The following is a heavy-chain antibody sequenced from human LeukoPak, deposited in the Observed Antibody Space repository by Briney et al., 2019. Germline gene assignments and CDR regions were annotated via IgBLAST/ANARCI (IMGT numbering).Heavy chain of an antibody. CDR3: ARATVQYYYDSSGFDY. Sequence: PSETLSLTCTVSGGSISSSNYYWGWIRQPPGKGLEWIGSIYYSGSTNYNLSLKSRVTISVDTSKNQFSLKLSSVTAADTAVYYCARATVQYYYDSSGFDYWGQGTLVTVSS. V-gene: IGHV4-39*07. D-gene: IGHD3-22*01. CDR1: GGSISSSNYY. J-gene: IGHJ4*02. CDR2: IYYSGST.